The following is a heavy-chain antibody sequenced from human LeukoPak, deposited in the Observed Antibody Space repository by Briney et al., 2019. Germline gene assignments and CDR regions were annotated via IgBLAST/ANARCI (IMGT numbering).Heavy chain of an antibody. Sequence: GESLKISCKGSGYSFTSYWIGWVRQMTGKGLEWMGIIFPRDTNTRYSPSFQGQVTISADNSISSAYLQWSSLKASDTAMYYCARHIITSSSGDMDYFDYWGQGTLVTVSS. CDR1: GYSFTSYW. J-gene: IGHJ4*02. V-gene: IGHV5-51*01. D-gene: IGHD6-6*01. CDR2: IFPRDTNT. CDR3: ARHIITSSSGDMDYFDY.